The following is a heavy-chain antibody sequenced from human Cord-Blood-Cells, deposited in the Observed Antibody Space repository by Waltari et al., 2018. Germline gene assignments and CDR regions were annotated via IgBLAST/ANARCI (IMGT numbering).Heavy chain of an antibody. V-gene: IGHV1-2*04. J-gene: IGHJ4*02. CDR2: INPNSGGP. D-gene: IGHD6-6*01. CDR1: GYTFTGYY. Sequence: QVQLVQSGAEVKKPGASVKVSCKASGYTFTGYYLHWVRQAPGQGLEWMGWINPNSGGPNYAQKLQGWVTMTRDTSISTAYMELSRLRSDDTAVYYCARDLQEGSSSHPDYWGQGTLVTVSS. CDR3: ARDLQEGSSSHPDY.